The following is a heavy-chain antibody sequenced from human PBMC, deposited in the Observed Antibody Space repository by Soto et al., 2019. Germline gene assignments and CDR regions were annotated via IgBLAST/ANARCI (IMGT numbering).Heavy chain of an antibody. Sequence: PSETLSLTCTVSGGSISSGDYYWSWIRQPPGKGLEWIGYIYYSGSTYYNPSLKSRVTISVDTSKNQFSLKLSSVTAADTAVYYCAKQDYGSGSYYYYYGMDVWGQGTTVTVSS. CDR3: AKQDYGSGSYYYYYGMDV. J-gene: IGHJ6*02. CDR2: IYYSGST. V-gene: IGHV4-30-4*01. CDR1: GGSISSGDYY. D-gene: IGHD3-10*01.